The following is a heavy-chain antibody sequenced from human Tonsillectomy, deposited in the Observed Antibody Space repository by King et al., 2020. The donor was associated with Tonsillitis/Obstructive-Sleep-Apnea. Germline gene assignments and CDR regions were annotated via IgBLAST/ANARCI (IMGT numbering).Heavy chain of an antibody. CDR2: ISGNSAVT. D-gene: IGHD2/OR15-2a*01. V-gene: IGHV3-11*05. CDR1: GFSFSDYF. J-gene: IGHJ6*02. CDR3: ARGRRIYHYSLYGMGV. Sequence: VQLVESGGGLVKPGGSLRLSCETFGFSFSDYFMSWVRQTPVKGLEWVSHISGNSAVTHYADSVRGRFTVSRNNAKNSMYLQMDSLTAGDTAVYYGARGRRIYHYSLYGMGVWGQGTTVTVSS.